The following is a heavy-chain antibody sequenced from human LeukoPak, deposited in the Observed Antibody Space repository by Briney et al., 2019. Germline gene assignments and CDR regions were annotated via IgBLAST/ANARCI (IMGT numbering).Heavy chain of an antibody. CDR2: IYYSGST. V-gene: IGHV4-61*08. CDR1: GGSISSGANY. J-gene: IGHJ3*02. CDR3: ARWALPGYSSSREAFDI. D-gene: IGHD6-13*01. Sequence: PSETLSLTCTVSGGSISSGANYWSWIRQPPGKGLEWIGYIYYSGSTNYNPSLKSRVTISVDTSKNQFSLKLSSVTAADTAVYYCARWALPGYSSSREAFDIWGQGTMVTVSS.